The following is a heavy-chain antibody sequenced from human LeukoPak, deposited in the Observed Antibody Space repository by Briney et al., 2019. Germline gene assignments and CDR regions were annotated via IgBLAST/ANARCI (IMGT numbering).Heavy chain of an antibody. Sequence: GGPLRLSCAASGFTFSSYWMSWVRQAPGKGLEWVANIKQDGSEKYYVDSVKGRFTTSRDNAKNSLYLQMNSLRAEDTAVYYCARRVGKWLRFNYFDYWGQGTLVTVSS. D-gene: IGHD5-12*01. CDR2: IKQDGSEK. V-gene: IGHV3-7*01. CDR3: ARRVGKWLRFNYFDY. J-gene: IGHJ4*02. CDR1: GFTFSSYW.